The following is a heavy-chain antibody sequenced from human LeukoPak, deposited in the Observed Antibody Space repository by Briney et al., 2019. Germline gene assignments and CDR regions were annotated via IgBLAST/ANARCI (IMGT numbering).Heavy chain of an antibody. CDR3: ARHPGIATYLYFDL. CDR2: INPNSGGT. CDR1: GYTFTGYY. V-gene: IGHV1-2*02. D-gene: IGHD6-13*01. J-gene: IGHJ2*01. Sequence: GASVKVSCKASGYTFTGYYMHWVRQAPGQGLEWMGWINPNSGGTNYAQKFQGRVTMTRDTSISTAYMELSRLRSDDTAVYYCARHPGIATYLYFDLWGRGTLVTVSS.